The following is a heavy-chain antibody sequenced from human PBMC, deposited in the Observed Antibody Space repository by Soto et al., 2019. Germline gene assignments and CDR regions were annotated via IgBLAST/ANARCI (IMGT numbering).Heavy chain of an antibody. J-gene: IGHJ6*02. D-gene: IGHD6-13*01. CDR2: ISSSSSYK. CDR3: AREGSSTWYYGMDV. Sequence: GGSLRLSCAASGFTFSSYGMHWVRQAPGKGLEWVSSISSSSSYKYYADSVKGRFTISRDNAKNSLYLQMNSLRAEDTAVYYCAREGSSTWYYGMDVWGQGTTVTVSS. CDR1: GFTFSSYG. V-gene: IGHV3-21*01.